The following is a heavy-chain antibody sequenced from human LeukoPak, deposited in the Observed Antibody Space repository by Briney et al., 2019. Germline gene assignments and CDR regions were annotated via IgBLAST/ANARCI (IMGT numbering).Heavy chain of an antibody. D-gene: IGHD1-1*01. CDR1: GFTFSSYA. J-gene: IGHJ4*02. CDR2: ISGSGGST. CDR3: AKDYFPTGTTGYFDY. V-gene: IGHV3-23*01. Sequence: GGSLRLSCAASGFTFSSYAMSWVRQAPGKGLEWVSAISGSGGSTYYADSVKGGFTISRDNSKNTLYLQMNSLRAEDTAVYYCAKDYFPTGTTGYFDYWGQGTLVTVSS.